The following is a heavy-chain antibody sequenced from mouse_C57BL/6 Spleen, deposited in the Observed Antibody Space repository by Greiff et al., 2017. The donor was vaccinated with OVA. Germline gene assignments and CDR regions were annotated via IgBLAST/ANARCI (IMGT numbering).Heavy chain of an antibody. Sequence: DVKLVESGGGLVQPGGSLKLSCAASGFTFSDYGMAWVRQAPRKGPEWVAFISNLAYSIYYADTVTGRFTISRANAKNTLYLEMSSLRSEDTAMYYCARHRDGFDYWGQGTTLTVSS. J-gene: IGHJ2*01. D-gene: IGHD3-3*01. CDR1: GFTFSDYG. CDR2: ISNLAYSI. V-gene: IGHV5-15*01. CDR3: ARHRDGFDY.